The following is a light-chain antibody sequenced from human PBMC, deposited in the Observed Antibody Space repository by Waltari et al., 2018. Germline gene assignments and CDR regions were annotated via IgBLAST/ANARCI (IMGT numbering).Light chain of an antibody. CDR2: SNK. V-gene: IGLV1-47*01. J-gene: IGLJ3*02. CDR1: SSNIGNNY. Sequence: QSVLSQPPSASGTPGQRATISCSGSSSNIGNNYVYWYKQLPGTAPKLLIYSNKPRPSGVPGRFCGSKFGTSASLAINGLRSEDEADYYCATWDDSLRMVFGGGTELTVL. CDR3: ATWDDSLRMV.